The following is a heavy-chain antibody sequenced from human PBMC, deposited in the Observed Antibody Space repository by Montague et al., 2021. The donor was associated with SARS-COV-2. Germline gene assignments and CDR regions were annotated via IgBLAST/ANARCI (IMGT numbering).Heavy chain of an antibody. CDR3: ARMRFFACPPHYYMDV. V-gene: IGHV4-34*01. CDR1: GGSFSVYY. CDR2: INHSGST. J-gene: IGHJ6*03. D-gene: IGHD3-9*01. Sequence: SETLSLTCAVYGGSFSVYYWSWIRQPPGKGLEWIGEINHSGSTNYNPSLKSRVTISVDTSKNQFSLKLSSVTAADTAVYYCARMRFFACPPHYYMDVWGKGTTVTVSS.